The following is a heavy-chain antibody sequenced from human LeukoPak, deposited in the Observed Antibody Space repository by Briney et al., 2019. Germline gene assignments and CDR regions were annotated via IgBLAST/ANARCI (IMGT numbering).Heavy chain of an antibody. CDR2: ISSSGSTI. CDR1: GFTFSSHE. V-gene: IGHV3-48*03. D-gene: IGHD3-10*01. Sequence: GGSLRLSCAASGFTFSSHEMNWVRQAPGKGLEWVSYISSSGSTIYYADSVKGRFTISRDNAKNSLYLQMNSLRAEDTAVYYCARDRKVTMVRGVIHGYYYGMDVWGKGTTVTVSS. CDR3: ARDRKVTMVRGVIHGYYYGMDV. J-gene: IGHJ6*04.